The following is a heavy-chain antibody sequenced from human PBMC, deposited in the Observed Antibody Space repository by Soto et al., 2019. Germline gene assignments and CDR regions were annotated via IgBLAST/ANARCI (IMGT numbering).Heavy chain of an antibody. J-gene: IGHJ4*02. CDR1: GYTFTSYD. CDR2: MNPNSGNT. CDR3: ARETSDIVLMAARNFDY. D-gene: IGHD2-8*01. V-gene: IGHV1-8*01. Sequence: GASVKVSCKASGYTFTSYDINWVRQATGQGLEWMGWMNPNSGNTGYAQKFQGRVTMTRNTSISTAYMELSSLRSEDTAVYYCARETSDIVLMAARNFDYWGQGTLVTVSS.